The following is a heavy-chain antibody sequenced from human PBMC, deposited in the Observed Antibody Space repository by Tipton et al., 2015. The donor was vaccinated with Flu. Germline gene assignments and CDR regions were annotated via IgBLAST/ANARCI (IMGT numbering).Heavy chain of an antibody. V-gene: IGHV4-59*01. CDR2: IYYSGST. D-gene: IGHD3-10*01. CDR1: GGSFSSYY. Sequence: TLSLTCTVSGGSFSSYYWSWIRQPPGKRPEWIGHIYYSGSTTYNPSLKSRVSMSADTSMNQFSLRLNSMTAADTAIYYCARVLAGHFGEGYFFDYWGQGALVTVSS. J-gene: IGHJ4*02. CDR3: ARVLAGHFGEGYFFDY.